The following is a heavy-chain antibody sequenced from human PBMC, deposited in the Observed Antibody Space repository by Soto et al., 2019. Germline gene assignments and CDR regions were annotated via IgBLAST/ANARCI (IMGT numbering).Heavy chain of an antibody. CDR1: GFTFSTYA. Sequence: EVQLLESGGGLVQLGGSLRLSCAASGFTFSTYAMIWVRQAPGKGLEWVSVITGGGGRTYYADSVKGRFTISRDNSKNTLYLQMNSLRAEDTAVYYCAKDRYGDYGGVDYWGQGTLVTVSS. V-gene: IGHV3-23*01. CDR2: ITGGGGRT. J-gene: IGHJ4*02. D-gene: IGHD4-17*01. CDR3: AKDRYGDYGGVDY.